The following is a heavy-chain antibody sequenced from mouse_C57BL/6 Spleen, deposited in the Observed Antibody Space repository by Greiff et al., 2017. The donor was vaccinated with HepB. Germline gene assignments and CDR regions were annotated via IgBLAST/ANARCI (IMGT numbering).Heavy chain of an antibody. Sequence: QVQLQQPGAELVKPGASVKLSCKASGYTFTSYWMQWVKQRPGQGLEWIGEIDPSDSYTNYNQKFKGKATLTVDTSSSTAYMQLSSLTSGDSAVYYCAGGYYSNFWYFDVWGTGTTVTVSS. V-gene: IGHV1-50*01. CDR2: IDPSDSYT. D-gene: IGHD2-5*01. CDR1: GYTFTSYW. J-gene: IGHJ1*03. CDR3: AGGYYSNFWYFDV.